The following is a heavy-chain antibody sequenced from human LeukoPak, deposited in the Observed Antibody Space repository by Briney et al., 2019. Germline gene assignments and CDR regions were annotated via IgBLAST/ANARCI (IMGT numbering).Heavy chain of an antibody. CDR2: ISGSGGNT. V-gene: IGHV3-23*01. CDR1: GFMFSNYA. D-gene: IGHD1-1*01. Sequence: PGGSLRLSCAASGFMFSNYAMNWVRQAPRKGLEWVSVISGSGGNTYYADSVKGRFTISRDNSKNTLYLQMNSLRAEDTAVYYCARGDDEHYPPDYWGQGTLVTVSS. CDR3: ARGDDEHYPPDY. J-gene: IGHJ4*02.